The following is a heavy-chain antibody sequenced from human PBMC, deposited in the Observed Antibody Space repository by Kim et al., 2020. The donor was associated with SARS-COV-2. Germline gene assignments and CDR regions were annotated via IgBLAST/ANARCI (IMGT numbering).Heavy chain of an antibody. CDR3: ARGYPRVDTAMVSRRISGMDV. CDR1: GGSFSGYY. Sequence: SETLSLTCAVYGGSFSGYYWSWIRQPPGKGLEWIGEINHSGSTNYNPSLKSRVTISVDTSKNQFSLKLSSVTAADTAVYYCARGYPRVDTAMVSRRISGMDVWGQGTTVTVSS. V-gene: IGHV4-34*01. J-gene: IGHJ6*02. D-gene: IGHD5-18*01. CDR2: INHSGST.